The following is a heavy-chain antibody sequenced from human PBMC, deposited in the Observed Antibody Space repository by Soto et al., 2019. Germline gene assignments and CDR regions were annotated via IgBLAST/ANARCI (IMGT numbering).Heavy chain of an antibody. V-gene: IGHV4-34*01. Sequence: SETLSLTCAVSGGSFSNYYWTWIRQPAGKWLEWIGDINHSGSTNYNTSLKSRATISVDTPQNQFYLQLSSVTAADTALYYCTRSRVVVMNAVNGRWFGPWGQGTLVTVSS. CDR3: TRSRVVVMNAVNGRWFGP. CDR1: GGSFSNYY. CDR2: INHSGST. D-gene: IGHD2-21*01. J-gene: IGHJ5*02.